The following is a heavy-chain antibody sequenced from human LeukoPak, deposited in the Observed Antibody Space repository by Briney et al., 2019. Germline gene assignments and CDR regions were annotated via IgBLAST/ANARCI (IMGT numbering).Heavy chain of an antibody. CDR2: IIPIFGTT. Sequence: GSSVKVSCKASGGTLSRYAISWVRQAPGQGLEWMGGIIPIFGTTNYAQKFQGRVTMTRDMSTSTVYMELSSLRSEDTAVYYCARALPHRRLMDTTMEQHWFDPWGQGTLVTVSS. D-gene: IGHD5-18*01. J-gene: IGHJ5*02. CDR3: ARALPHRRLMDTTMEQHWFDP. V-gene: IGHV1-69*05. CDR1: GGTLSRYA.